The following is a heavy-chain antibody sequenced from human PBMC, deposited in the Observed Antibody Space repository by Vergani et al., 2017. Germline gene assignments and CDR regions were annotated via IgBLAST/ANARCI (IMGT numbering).Heavy chain of an antibody. V-gene: IGHV3-30*18. CDR2: ISYDGSNK. J-gene: IGHJ4*02. CDR1: GITFSSYG. CDR3: AKDIRDVIFGTSEPDY. D-gene: IGHD3/OR15-3a*01. Sequence: QVQLVESGGGVVQPGRSLRLSCAASGITFSSYGMHWVRQAPGKGLEWVAVISYDGSNKYYADSVKGRFTISRDNSKNTLYLQMNSLRAEDTAVYYCAKDIRDVIFGTSEPDYWGQGTLVTVSS.